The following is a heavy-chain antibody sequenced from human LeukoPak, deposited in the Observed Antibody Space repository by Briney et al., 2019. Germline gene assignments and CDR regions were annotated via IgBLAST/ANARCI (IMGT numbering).Heavy chain of an antibody. CDR3: AKDRGGGSQLGDAYDV. Sequence: GRSLRLSCAASGFPFDEHAMYWVRQAPGKGLEWVSGISYSSETIGYVDSVKGRFTISRDNVRKSLYLQMNSLRIEDTALYYCAKDRGGGSQLGDAYDVWGQGTMVSVSS. CDR2: ISYSSETI. D-gene: IGHD5-24*01. V-gene: IGHV3-9*01. J-gene: IGHJ3*01. CDR1: GFPFDEHA.